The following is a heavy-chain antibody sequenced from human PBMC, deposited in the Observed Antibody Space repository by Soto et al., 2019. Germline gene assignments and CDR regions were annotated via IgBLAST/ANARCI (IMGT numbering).Heavy chain of an antibody. Sequence: EVQLVESGGDLVQPGGSLRLSCVVSGFTFSDYEMNWVRQAPGKGLEWVSYIDSSGSVTYHADSMKGRYTTFRDNAKNSLYLQMNSLRGDDTAIYYCAREEVNCGGGCFVYWGQGTLVTVSS. CDR1: GFTFSDYE. D-gene: IGHD2-21*02. J-gene: IGHJ4*02. CDR3: AREEVNCGGGCFVY. V-gene: IGHV3-48*03. CDR2: IDSSGSVT.